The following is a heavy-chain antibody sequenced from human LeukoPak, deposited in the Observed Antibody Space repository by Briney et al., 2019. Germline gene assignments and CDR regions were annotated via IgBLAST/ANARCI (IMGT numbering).Heavy chain of an antibody. Sequence: PGGSLRLSCAASGFTFSSYEMNWVRQAPGKGLEWVSYISSSGSTIYYTDSVKGRFTISRDNAKNSLYLQMNSLRAEDTAVYYCASGTATLAPFYYYYYMDVWGKGTRVTISS. CDR1: GFTFSSYE. V-gene: IGHV3-48*03. J-gene: IGHJ6*03. CDR3: ASGTATLAPFYYYYYMDV. CDR2: ISSSGSTI. D-gene: IGHD2-15*01.